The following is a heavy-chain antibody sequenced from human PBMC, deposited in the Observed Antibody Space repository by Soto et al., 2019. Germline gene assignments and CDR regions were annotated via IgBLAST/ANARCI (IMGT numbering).Heavy chain of an antibody. V-gene: IGHV4-59*01. CDR3: ARAVAVPADFDY. D-gene: IGHD6-19*01. Sequence: SETLSLTCTVSGGSMSSYYWSWFRQPPGKGLEWIGYIYYAGSTTYNPSLKSRVTISVDTSKNQFSLKLSSVTAADTAVYYCARAVAVPADFDYWGQGTLVTVSS. CDR1: GGSMSSYY. J-gene: IGHJ4*02. CDR2: IYYAGST.